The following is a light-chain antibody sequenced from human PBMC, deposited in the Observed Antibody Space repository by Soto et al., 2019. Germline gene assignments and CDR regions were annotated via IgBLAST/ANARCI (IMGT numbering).Light chain of an antibody. V-gene: IGKV1-39*01. Sequence: DIQMTQSPSSLSASVGDRVTITCRASQNIGTYLNWYQQKSGKAPKLLIYAASSLQSGIPSRFSASGSGTDFSLTISSLQLEDFATYYCQQSYSTPFTFGQGTRLDIERTFGQGTRLDIK. J-gene: IGKJ5*01. CDR3: QQSYSTPFTFGQGTRLDIERT. CDR2: AAS. CDR1: QNIGTY.